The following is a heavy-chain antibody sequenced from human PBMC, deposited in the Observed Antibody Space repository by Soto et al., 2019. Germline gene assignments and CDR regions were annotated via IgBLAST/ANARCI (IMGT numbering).Heavy chain of an antibody. V-gene: IGHV3-33*01. CDR3: ARGNLHYYSNLYFDY. CDR1: GFTFSSYG. Sequence: PGGALRLSCAASGFTFSSYGMHWVRQAPGKGLEWVAVIWYDGSNKYYADSVKGRFTISRDNSKNTLYLQMNSLRAEDTAVYYCARGNLHYYSNLYFDYWGQGTLVTVSS. D-gene: IGHD4-4*01. CDR2: IWYDGSNK. J-gene: IGHJ4*02.